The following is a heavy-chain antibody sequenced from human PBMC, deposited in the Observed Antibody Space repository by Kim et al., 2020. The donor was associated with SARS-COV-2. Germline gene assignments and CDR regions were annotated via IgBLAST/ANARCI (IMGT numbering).Heavy chain of an antibody. Sequence: SVTLSLTCAVYGGSFSGYYWSWIRQPPGKGLEWIGEINHSGSTNYNPSLKSRVTISVDTSKNQFSLKLSSVTAADTAVYYCARGRSSSSWHYYYYGMDVWGRGTTVTVSS. D-gene: IGHD6-13*01. V-gene: IGHV4-34*01. CDR1: GGSFSGYY. CDR3: ARGRSSSSWHYYYYGMDV. J-gene: IGHJ6*02. CDR2: INHSGST.